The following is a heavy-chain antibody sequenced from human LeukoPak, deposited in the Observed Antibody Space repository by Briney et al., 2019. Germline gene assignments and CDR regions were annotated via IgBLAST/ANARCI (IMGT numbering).Heavy chain of an antibody. CDR2: MDNFGLK. CDR1: GFSVNNNY. V-gene: IGHV3-53*01. D-gene: IGHD3-10*01. CDR3: AGGTCYGTGSRPGYLNH. J-gene: IGHJ4*02. Sequence: GGSLRLSCAASGFSVNNNYIDWVRQAPGKGLEWVSSMDNFGLKYYRDSVTGRFIISRDSARDMVYLQMNSLRADDTAVYYCAGGTCYGTGSRPGYLNHWGLGTLVTVSS.